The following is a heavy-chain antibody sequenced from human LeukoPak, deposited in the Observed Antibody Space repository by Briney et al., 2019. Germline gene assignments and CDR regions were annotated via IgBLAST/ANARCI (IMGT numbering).Heavy chain of an antibody. CDR1: GGSISSSYW. CDR2: IYHSGST. V-gene: IGHV4-4*02. Sequence: SETLSLTCAVSGGSISSSYWWSWVRQPPGKGLEWSGEIYHSGSTNYNPSLRSRVTISVDKSKNQFTLNLISVTAADTAVYYCARDGFERGDNTDYMDVWGKGTTVTVSS. J-gene: IGHJ6*03. D-gene: IGHD2-2*03. CDR3: ARDGFERGDNTDYMDV.